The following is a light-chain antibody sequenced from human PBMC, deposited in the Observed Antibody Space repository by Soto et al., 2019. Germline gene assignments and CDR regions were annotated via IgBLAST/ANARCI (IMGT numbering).Light chain of an antibody. V-gene: IGKV3-15*01. J-gene: IGKJ4*01. CDR3: QQNNKWPPVT. Sequence: EVVMTQSPATVSVSPGEGVTLSCRASQTISNGLAWYQQKPGQAPRLLIYGASTRATGVPARFSGGGSGTEVTLTISSLQSEDFAFYYCQQNNKWPPVTFGGGTKVEIK. CDR2: GAS. CDR1: QTISNG.